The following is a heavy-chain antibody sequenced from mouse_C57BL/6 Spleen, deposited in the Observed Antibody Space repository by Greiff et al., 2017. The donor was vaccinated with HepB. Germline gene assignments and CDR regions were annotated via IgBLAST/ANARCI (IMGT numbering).Heavy chain of an antibody. CDR2: IDPETGGT. D-gene: IGHD2-2*01. CDR3: TRLYYGYAHDY. V-gene: IGHV1-15*01. J-gene: IGHJ2*01. CDR1: GYTFTDYE. Sequence: QVHVKQSGAELVRPGASVTLSCKASGYTFTDYEMHWVKQTPVHGLEWIGAIDPETGGTAYNQKFKGKAILTADKSSSTAYMELRSLTSEDSAVYYCTRLYYGYAHDYWGQGTTLTVSS.